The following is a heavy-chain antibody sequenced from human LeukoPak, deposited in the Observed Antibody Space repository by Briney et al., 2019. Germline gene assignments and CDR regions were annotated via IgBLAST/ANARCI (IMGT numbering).Heavy chain of an antibody. J-gene: IGHJ4*02. CDR3: ATRASLSLYYYGSGSYPADYYFDY. Sequence: SETLSLTCAVYGGSFSDYYWSWIRQPPGKGLEWIGEINHSGSTNYNPSLKSRVTISVDTSKNQFSLKLSSVTAADTAVYYCATRASLSLYYYGSGSYPADYYFDYWGQGTLVTVSS. CDR2: INHSGST. D-gene: IGHD3-10*01. V-gene: IGHV4-34*01. CDR1: GGSFSDYY.